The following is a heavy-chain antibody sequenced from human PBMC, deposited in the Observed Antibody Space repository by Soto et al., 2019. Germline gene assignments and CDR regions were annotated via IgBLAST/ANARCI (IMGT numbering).Heavy chain of an antibody. CDR3: ARGIYGYSNYDGQVSYYYYMDV. CDR1: GGSISSGGYY. Sequence: SETLSLTCTVSGGSISSGGYYWSWIRQHPGKGLEWIGYIYYSGSTYYNPSLKSRVTISVDTSKNQFSLKLSSVTAADTAVYYCARGIYGYSNYDGQVSYYYYMDVWGKGTTVTVSS. D-gene: IGHD4-4*01. J-gene: IGHJ6*03. V-gene: IGHV4-31*03. CDR2: IYYSGST.